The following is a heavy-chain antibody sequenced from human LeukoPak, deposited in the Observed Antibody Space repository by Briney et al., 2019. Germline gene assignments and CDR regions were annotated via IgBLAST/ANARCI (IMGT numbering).Heavy chain of an antibody. CDR2: INHSGST. Sequence: SETLSLTCAVYGGSFSGYYWSWIRQPPGQGLEWIGEINHSGSTNYNPSLKSRVTISVDTSKNQFSLKLSSVTAADTAVYYCARGDKQLWYFDYWGQGTLVTVSS. D-gene: IGHD5-18*01. CDR1: GGSFSGYY. J-gene: IGHJ4*02. CDR3: ARGDKQLWYFDY. V-gene: IGHV4-34*01.